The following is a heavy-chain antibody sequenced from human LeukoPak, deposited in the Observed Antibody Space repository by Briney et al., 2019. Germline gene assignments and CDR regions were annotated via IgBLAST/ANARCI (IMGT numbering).Heavy chain of an antibody. J-gene: IGHJ6*03. CDR2: IYYSGST. CDR1: GGSISSYY. CDR3: ARGRVSSSTWYSTYYHYFYMDV. Sequence: SETLSLTCTVSGGSISSYYWSWIRQPPGKGLEWIGYIYYSGSTNYNPSLKSRVTISVGASKNQFSLKLSSVPAADTAVYFCARGRVSSSTWYSTYYHYFYMDVWGKGTTVTVSS. D-gene: IGHD1-1*01. V-gene: IGHV4-59*01.